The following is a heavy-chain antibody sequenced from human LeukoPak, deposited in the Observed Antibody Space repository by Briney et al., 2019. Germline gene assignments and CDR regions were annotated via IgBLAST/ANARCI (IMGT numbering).Heavy chain of an antibody. Sequence: KPSETLSLNCTVSGGSISSYYWSWIRQPPGKGLEWIGYIYYSGSTDYNPSLKSRVTISVDTSKNQFSLKLSSVTAADTAVYYCARVGPGGNSNYWGQGTLVTVSS. D-gene: IGHD4-23*01. J-gene: IGHJ4*02. V-gene: IGHV4-59*01. CDR2: IYYSGST. CDR1: GGSISSYY. CDR3: ARVGPGGNSNY.